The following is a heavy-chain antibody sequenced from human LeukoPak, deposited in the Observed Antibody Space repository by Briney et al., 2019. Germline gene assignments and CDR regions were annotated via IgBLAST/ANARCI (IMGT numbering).Heavy chain of an antibody. CDR2: MTGGGETI. D-gene: IGHD2-21*02. Sequence: PGGSLRLSCAASGFTFSSYAMNWVRQAPGKGLEWVSYMTGGGETIFYANSVKGRFTVSRDNARNSLYLQMNRLRAEDTAFYYFARERASFGCYCNYYWGQGTLVAVSS. CDR3: ARERASFGCYCNYY. V-gene: IGHV3-48*03. CDR1: GFTFSSYA. J-gene: IGHJ4*02.